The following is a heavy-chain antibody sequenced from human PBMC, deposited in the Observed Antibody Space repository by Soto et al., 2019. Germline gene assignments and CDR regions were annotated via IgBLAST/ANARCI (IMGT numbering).Heavy chain of an antibody. Sequence: GXSVKVSCKASGYTFTSYGISWVRQAPGQGLEWMGWISAYNGNTNYAQKLQGRVTMTTDTSTSTAYMELRSLRSDDTAVYYCARTIEPHNYYDFWSGYSTGGVFTWFDPWGQGTLVTVSS. J-gene: IGHJ5*02. CDR2: ISAYNGNT. CDR1: GYTFTSYG. CDR3: ARTIEPHNYYDFWSGYSTGGVFTWFDP. V-gene: IGHV1-18*04. D-gene: IGHD3-3*01.